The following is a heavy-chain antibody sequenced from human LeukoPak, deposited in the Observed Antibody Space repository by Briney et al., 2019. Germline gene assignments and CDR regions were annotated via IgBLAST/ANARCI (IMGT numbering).Heavy chain of an antibody. Sequence: PGGSLRLSCAASGFTLRSYEMNWVRQAPGKGLEWVSYISSSGSTKYYADSVKGRFTISRDNAKNSLFLQMNSLRVEDTAVYYCAREVERWNDNWFDPWGQGTVVTVSS. D-gene: IGHD5-24*01. CDR1: GFTLRSYE. V-gene: IGHV3-48*03. CDR2: ISSSGSTK. CDR3: AREVERWNDNWFDP. J-gene: IGHJ5*02.